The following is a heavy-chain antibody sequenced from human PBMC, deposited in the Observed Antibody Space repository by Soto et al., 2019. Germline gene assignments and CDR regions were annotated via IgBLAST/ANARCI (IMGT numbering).Heavy chain of an antibody. CDR1: GGSISSGDYY. CDR2: IYYSGSA. CDR3: ARVSVRYSGYAPFDY. D-gene: IGHD5-12*01. J-gene: IGHJ4*02. V-gene: IGHV4-30-4*01. Sequence: SETLSLTCTVSGGSISSGDYYWSWIRQPPGKGLEWIGYIYYSGSAYYNPSLKSRVTISVDTSKNQFSLKLSSVTAADTAVYYCARVSVRYSGYAPFDYWGQGTLVTVSS.